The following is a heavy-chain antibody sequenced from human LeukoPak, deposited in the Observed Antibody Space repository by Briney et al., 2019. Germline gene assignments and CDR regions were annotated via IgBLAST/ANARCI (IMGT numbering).Heavy chain of an antibody. CDR3: TRRDVEMATITDY. CDR2: IRSKANSYAT. V-gene: IGHV3-73*01. D-gene: IGHD5-24*01. J-gene: IGHJ4*02. Sequence: PGGSLRLSCAASGFTFSGSAMHWVRQASGKGLEWVGRIRSKANSYATAYAASVKGRFTISRDDSKNTAYLQMNSLKTEDTAVYYCTRRDVEMATITDYWGQGTLVTVSS. CDR1: GFTFSGSA.